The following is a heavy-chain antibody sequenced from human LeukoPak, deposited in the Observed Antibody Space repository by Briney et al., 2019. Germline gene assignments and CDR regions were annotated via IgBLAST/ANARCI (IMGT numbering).Heavy chain of an antibody. CDR1: GYTFTSSH. CDR2: VNCGDGYT. D-gene: IGHD1-26*01. J-gene: IGHJ4*02. V-gene: IGHV1-46*01. CDR3: ARDRGGSYSIDY. Sequence: GASVRVSCKTSGYTFTSSHAHWVRQAPGQGLEWMGLVNCGDGYTNYAQKFQGRVSVTADTSTSTLYMDLTSLTTGDTAIYYCARDRGGSYSIDYWGQGTLVTVSS.